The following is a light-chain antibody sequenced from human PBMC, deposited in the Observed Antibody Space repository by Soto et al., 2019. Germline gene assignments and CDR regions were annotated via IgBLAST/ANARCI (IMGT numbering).Light chain of an antibody. V-gene: IGKV1-39*01. J-gene: IGKJ4*01. CDR2: AAS. Sequence: DIQMTQSPSSLSASVGDRVSITCRAGQSISSYLNWYQQKPGKAPKLLIYAASSLQSGVSSRFSGSGSGTDFSLTISNLQPEDFATYDCQQSYSNPLTVGGGTKEQIK. CDR1: QSISSY. CDR3: QQSYSNPLT.